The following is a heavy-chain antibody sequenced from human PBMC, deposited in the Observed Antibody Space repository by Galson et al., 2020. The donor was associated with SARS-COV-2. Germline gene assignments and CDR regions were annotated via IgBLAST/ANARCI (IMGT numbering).Heavy chain of an antibody. CDR2: IYYSGST. CDR1: GGSISSSSYY. CDR3: ARLPRILTIFGVVASPYYMDV. V-gene: IGHV4-39*01. J-gene: IGHJ6*03. D-gene: IGHD3-3*01. Sequence: SETLSLTCTVPGGSISSSSYYWGWIRQPPGKGLEWIGSIYYSGSTYYNPSLKSRGTISVDTSKNQFSLKLSSVTAADTAVYYCARLPRILTIFGVVASPYYMDVWGKGTTVTVSS.